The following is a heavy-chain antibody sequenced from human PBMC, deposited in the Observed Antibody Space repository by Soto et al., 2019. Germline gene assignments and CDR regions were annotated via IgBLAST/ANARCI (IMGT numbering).Heavy chain of an antibody. J-gene: IGHJ4*02. D-gene: IGHD5-12*01. CDR1: GFTFSSYG. CDR2: ISYDGSNK. CDR3: ASLEREVATID. V-gene: IGHV3-30*03. Sequence: GGSLRLSCAASGFTFSSYGMHWVRQAPGKGLEWVAVISYDGSNKYYADSVKGRFTISRDNSKNTLYLQMNSLRAEDTAVYYCASLEREVATIDWGQGTLVTVSS.